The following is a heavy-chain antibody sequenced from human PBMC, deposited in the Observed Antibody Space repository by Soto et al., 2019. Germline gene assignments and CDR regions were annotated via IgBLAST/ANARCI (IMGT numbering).Heavy chain of an antibody. V-gene: IGHV3-48*03. Sequence: PGGSLRLSCAASGFTFSSYEMNWVRQAPGKGLEWVSYISSSGSTIYYADSVKGRFTISRDNAKNSLYLQMNSLRAEDTAVYYCARAYLSGYYYGMDVWGQGTTVTVSS. CDR1: GFTFSSYE. CDR3: ARAYLSGYYYGMDV. CDR2: ISSSGSTI. J-gene: IGHJ6*02. D-gene: IGHD3-16*01.